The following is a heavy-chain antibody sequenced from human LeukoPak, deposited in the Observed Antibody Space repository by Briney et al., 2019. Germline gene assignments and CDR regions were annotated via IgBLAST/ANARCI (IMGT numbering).Heavy chain of an antibody. V-gene: IGHV3-21*01. CDR1: GFTFSSYS. CDR3: ARDNPTSNYYDSSGKYRGDY. J-gene: IGHJ4*02. D-gene: IGHD3-22*01. Sequence: GGCLRLSCAASGFTFSSYSMNWVRQAPGKGLEWVSSIRSRSSYIYYADSVKGRFTISRDNAKNSLYLQMNSLRAEDTAVYYCARDNPTSNYYDSSGKYRGDYWGQRTLVTASS. CDR2: IRSRSSYI.